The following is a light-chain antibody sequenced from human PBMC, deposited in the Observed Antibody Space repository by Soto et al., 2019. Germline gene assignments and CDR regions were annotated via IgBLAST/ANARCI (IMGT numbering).Light chain of an antibody. V-gene: IGKV3-20*01. CDR3: QQYGNSQYT. J-gene: IGKJ2*01. CDR1: QTVTSSF. CDR2: GAS. Sequence: EIVLTQSPGTLSLSPGGRATLSCRASQTVTSSFLAWYQQKPGQAPRLLIYGASTRATGIPDRFSGSGSGTDFTLTISRLEPEDFAVYYCQQYGNSQYTFGQGTKVDIK.